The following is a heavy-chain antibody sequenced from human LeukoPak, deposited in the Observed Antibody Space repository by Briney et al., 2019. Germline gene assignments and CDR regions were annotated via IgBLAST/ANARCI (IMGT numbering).Heavy chain of an antibody. CDR3: ARLSSSWYEPADY. J-gene: IGHJ4*02. V-gene: IGHV1-2*02. CDR1: GYTFTGYY. D-gene: IGHD6-13*01. CDR2: INPNSGGT. Sequence: ASVKVSCKASGYTFTGYYMHWVRQAPGQGLEWMGWINPNSGGTNYAQKFRGRVTMTRDTSISTAYMELSRLRSDDTAVYYCARLSSSWYEPADYWGQGTLVTVSS.